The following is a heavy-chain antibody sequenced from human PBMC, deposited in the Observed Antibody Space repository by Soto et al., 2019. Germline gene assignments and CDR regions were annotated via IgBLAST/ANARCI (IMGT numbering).Heavy chain of an antibody. V-gene: IGHV4-4*02. CDR1: GGSISSSNW. CDR2: IYHSGST. D-gene: IGHD3-10*01. CDR3: ARALHYYGSGSYLDYYYGMDV. J-gene: IGHJ6*02. Sequence: SETLSLTCAVSGGSISSSNWWSWVRQPPGKGLEWIGEIYHSGSTYYNPSLKSRVTISVDRSKNQFSLKLSSVTAADTAVYYCARALHYYGSGSYLDYYYGMDVWGQGTTVTVSS.